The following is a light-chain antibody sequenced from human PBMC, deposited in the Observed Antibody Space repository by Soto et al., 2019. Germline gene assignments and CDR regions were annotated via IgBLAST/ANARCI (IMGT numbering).Light chain of an antibody. Sequence: DIQMTQSPSSLSASVGARVSITCLASQDIRTSLSWFQHKPGRAPKLLIYGASYLETGVPSRFRGSGSGTDFTFTISSLQPEDIATYYCQHYNNLPPFTFGPGTKVDIK. CDR2: GAS. CDR3: QHYNNLPPFT. J-gene: IGKJ3*01. V-gene: IGKV1-33*01. CDR1: QDIRTS.